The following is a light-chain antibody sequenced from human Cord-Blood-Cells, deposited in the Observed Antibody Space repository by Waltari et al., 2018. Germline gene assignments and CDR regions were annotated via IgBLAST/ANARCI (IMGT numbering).Light chain of an antibody. V-gene: IGKV3-15*01. CDR3: QQYNNWPPFT. CDR1: QSVSSN. Sequence: EIVMTQSPATLSVSPGERDTLSCRASQSVSSNLAWYQQKPGQTPRRLNYGTSTRTTRIPARFSGSGSVTEFTLTISSLQSEDFAVYYCQQYNNWPPFTCGPGTKVDI. J-gene: IGKJ3*01. CDR2: GTS.